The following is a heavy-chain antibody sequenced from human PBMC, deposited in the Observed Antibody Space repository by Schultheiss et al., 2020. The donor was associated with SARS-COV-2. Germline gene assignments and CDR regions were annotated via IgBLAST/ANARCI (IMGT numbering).Heavy chain of an antibody. CDR1: GFNFNNYG. J-gene: IGHJ4*02. CDR2: IWYDGSNK. CDR3: ASLSDSEDY. Sequence: GGSLRLSCAVSGFNFNNYGMHWVRQAPGKGLEWVAVIWYDGSNKYYADSVKGRFTISRDNSKNTLYLQMNSLRAEDTAVYYCASLSDSEDYWGQGTLVAVSS. V-gene: IGHV3-33*08.